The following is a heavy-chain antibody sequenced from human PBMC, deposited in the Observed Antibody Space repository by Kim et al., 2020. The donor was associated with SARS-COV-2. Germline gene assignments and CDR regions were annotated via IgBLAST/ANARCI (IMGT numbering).Heavy chain of an antibody. CDR3: ARGPPADV. CDR2: IDPKIGNT. Sequence: ASVKVSCEASGYTLTSHEIMWVRQATGQGLEWMGWIDPKIGNTGYAPKFQGRVTLTMNMALNTVYLELTGLTTEDTAVYYCARGPPADVWGRGTPVTVSS. V-gene: IGHV1-8*01. CDR1: GYTLTSHE. J-gene: IGHJ2*01.